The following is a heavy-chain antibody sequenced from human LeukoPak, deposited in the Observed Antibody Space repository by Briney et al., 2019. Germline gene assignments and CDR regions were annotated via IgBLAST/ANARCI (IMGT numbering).Heavy chain of an antibody. CDR3: ARQTMVRGVITPFDY. CDR1: GYTFTSYY. CDR2: INPSGGST. V-gene: IGHV1-46*01. Sequence: ASVKVSCKASGYTFTSYYMHWVRQAPGQGLEWMGIINPSGGSTSYAQKFQGRVTMTRDTSTSTVYMELSSLRSEDTAVYYCARQTMVRGVITPFDYWGQGTLVTVSS. J-gene: IGHJ4*02. D-gene: IGHD3-10*01.